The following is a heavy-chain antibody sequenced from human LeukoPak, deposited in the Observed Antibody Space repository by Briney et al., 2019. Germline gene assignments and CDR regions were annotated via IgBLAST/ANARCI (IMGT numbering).Heavy chain of an antibody. CDR2: IYTSGST. D-gene: IGHD6-13*01. CDR1: WLPHRIHH. J-gene: IGHJ4*02. Sequence: SDTLPLTRTLSWLPHRIHHEIYTPQPAGKALVWIGRIYTSGSTNYNPSLKSRVTMSVDTSKKQFSLQLSSVTAADTAVYYCARGRAAAGKLDYWGQGTLVTVSS. CDR3: ARGRAAAGKLDY. V-gene: IGHV4-4*07.